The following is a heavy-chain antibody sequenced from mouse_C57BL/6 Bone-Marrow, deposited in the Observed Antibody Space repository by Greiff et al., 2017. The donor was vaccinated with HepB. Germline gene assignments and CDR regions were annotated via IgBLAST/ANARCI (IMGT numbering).Heavy chain of an antibody. Sequence: VQLQQSGAELVKPGASVKMSCKASGYTFTSYWITWVKQRPGQGLEWIGDIYPGSGSTNYNEKFKSKATLTVDKSSSTAYMQLSSLTSEDSAVYYCARKAYWGQGTLVTVSA. CDR2: IYPGSGST. CDR3: ARKAY. CDR1: GYTFTSYW. J-gene: IGHJ3*01. V-gene: IGHV1-55*01.